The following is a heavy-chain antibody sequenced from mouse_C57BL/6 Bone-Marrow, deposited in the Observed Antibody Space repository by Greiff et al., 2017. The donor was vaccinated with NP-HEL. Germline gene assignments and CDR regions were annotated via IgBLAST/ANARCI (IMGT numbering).Heavy chain of an antibody. Sequence: EVKLMESGPGLVKPSQSLSLTCSVTGYSITSGYYWNWIRQFPGNKLEWMGYISYDGSNNYNPSLKNRISITRDTSKNQFFLKLNSVTTEDTATYYCARDGTMVTTKGTDYWGQGTTLTVSS. D-gene: IGHD2-2*01. J-gene: IGHJ2*01. V-gene: IGHV3-6*01. CDR2: ISYDGSN. CDR3: ARDGTMVTTKGTDY. CDR1: GYSITSGYY.